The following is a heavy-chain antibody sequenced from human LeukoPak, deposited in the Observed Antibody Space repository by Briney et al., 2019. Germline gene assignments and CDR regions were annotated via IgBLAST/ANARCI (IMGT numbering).Heavy chain of an antibody. CDR3: AKDRGTSGWIQLWEDY. CDR2: ISYDGSNK. D-gene: IGHD5-18*01. CDR1: GFTLSNYT. Sequence: GGSLRLSCAVSGFTLSNYTMHWVRQAPGKGLEWVAVISYDGSNKYYADSVKGRFTISRDNSKNTLYLQMNSLRAEDTAVYYCAKDRGTSGWIQLWEDYWGQGTLVTISS. V-gene: IGHV3-30*04. J-gene: IGHJ4*02.